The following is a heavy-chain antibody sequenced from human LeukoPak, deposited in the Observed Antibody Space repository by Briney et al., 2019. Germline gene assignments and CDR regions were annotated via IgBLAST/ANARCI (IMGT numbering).Heavy chain of an antibody. CDR2: IYYSGST. CDR3: ARTGGTIDY. Sequence: SETLSLTCTVSGGXISSGDYYWSWIRQPPGKGLEWIGYIYYSGSTYYNPSLKSRVTISVDTSKNQFSLKLNSVTAADTAVHYCARTGGTIDYWGQGTLVTVSS. J-gene: IGHJ4*02. CDR1: GGXISSGDYY. V-gene: IGHV4-30-4*01. D-gene: IGHD2-8*02.